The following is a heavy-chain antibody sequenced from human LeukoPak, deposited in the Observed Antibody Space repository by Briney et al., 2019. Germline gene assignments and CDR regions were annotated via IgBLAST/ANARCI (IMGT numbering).Heavy chain of an antibody. J-gene: IGHJ4*02. Sequence: GASVKVSCKASGYIFTGYYMHWVRQAPGQGLEWMGWINPNSGGTNYAQKFQGRVTMSRDTSIRTAYMELSSLRSEDTAVYYCARDSSSSLDYWGQGTLVTVSS. V-gene: IGHV1-2*02. D-gene: IGHD6-6*01. CDR1: GYIFTGYY. CDR2: INPNSGGT. CDR3: ARDSSSSLDY.